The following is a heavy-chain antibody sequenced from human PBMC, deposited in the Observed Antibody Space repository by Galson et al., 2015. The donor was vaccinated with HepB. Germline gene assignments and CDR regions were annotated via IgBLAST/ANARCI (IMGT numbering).Heavy chain of an antibody. CDR3: ARGPTTVSIPFWYFDL. D-gene: IGHD4-17*01. CDR2: IIPFYGTT. J-gene: IGHJ2*01. CDR1: GHTFTTYS. V-gene: IGHV1-69*13. Sequence: SVKVSCKASGHTFTTYSISWVRHAPEQGLEWMGGIIPFYGTTNYAQNFQGRVTITADESMSTAYIELSSLRSEDTAVYYCARGPTTVSIPFWYFDLWGRGTLVTVSS.